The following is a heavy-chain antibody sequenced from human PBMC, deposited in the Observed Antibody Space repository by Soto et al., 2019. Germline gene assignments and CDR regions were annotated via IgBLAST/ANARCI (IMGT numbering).Heavy chain of an antibody. CDR2: IYYSGST. J-gene: IGHJ5*02. CDR1: GGSISSGGYY. D-gene: IGHD5-12*01. CDR3: AREGGYGGSNCFAP. V-gene: IGHV4-31*03. Sequence: SETLSLTCTVSGGSISSGGYYWSWIRQHPGKGLEWIGYIYYSGSTYYNPSLKSRVTISVDTSKNQFSLKLSSVTAADTAVYYWAREGGYGGSNCFAPGGQGTLATFPS.